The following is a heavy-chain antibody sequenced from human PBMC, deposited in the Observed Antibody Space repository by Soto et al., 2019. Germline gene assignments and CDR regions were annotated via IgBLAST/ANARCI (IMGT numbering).Heavy chain of an antibody. CDR2: IYYSGST. V-gene: IGHV4-59*08. Sequence: PSETLSLTCTVSGGSISSYYWSWIRQPPGKGLEWIGYIYYSGSTNYNPSLKSRVTISVDTSKNQFSLKLSSVTAADTAVYYCARLSFKSVASSGWPPHFDYWGQGTLVTVSS. J-gene: IGHJ4*02. CDR3: ARLSFKSVASSGWPPHFDY. CDR1: GGSISSYY. D-gene: IGHD6-19*01.